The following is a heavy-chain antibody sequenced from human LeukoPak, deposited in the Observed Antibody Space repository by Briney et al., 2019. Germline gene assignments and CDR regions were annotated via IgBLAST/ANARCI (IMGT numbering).Heavy chain of an antibody. CDR1: GGSISSSYYY. CDR3: ARESSGSSARDY. J-gene: IGHJ4*02. D-gene: IGHD3-10*01. CDR2: IYYSGST. V-gene: IGHV4-39*07. Sequence: SETLSLTCTVSGGSISSSYYYWGWIRQPPGKGLEWIGNIYYSGSTYYNPSLKSRVTISVGTSKNQFSLKLRSVTAADTAVYYCARESSGSSARDYWGQGTLVTVSS.